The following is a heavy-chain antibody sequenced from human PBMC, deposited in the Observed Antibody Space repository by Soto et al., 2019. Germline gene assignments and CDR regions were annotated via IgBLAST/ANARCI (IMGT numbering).Heavy chain of an antibody. CDR2: IYPGDSDT. CDR3: ARQGRTGWELLNDAFDI. Sequence: GESLKISCKGSGYSFTSYWIGWVRQMPGKGLEWMGIIYPGDSDTRYSPSFQGQYTISADKSISTAYLQWSSLKASDTAMYYCARQGRTGWELLNDAFDIWGQGTMVTVSS. J-gene: IGHJ3*02. CDR1: GYSFTSYW. D-gene: IGHD1-26*01. V-gene: IGHV5-51*01.